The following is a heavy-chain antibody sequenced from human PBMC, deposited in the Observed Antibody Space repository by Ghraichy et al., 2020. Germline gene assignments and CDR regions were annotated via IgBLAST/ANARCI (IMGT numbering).Heavy chain of an antibody. V-gene: IGHV3-23*01. CDR3: AKASYCSGGSCYFFRLLFDAFDI. J-gene: IGHJ3*02. D-gene: IGHD2-15*01. Sequence: GESLNISCAASGFTFSSYAMSWVRQAPGKGLEWVSAISGSGGSTYYADSVKGRFTISRDNSKNTLYLQMNSLRAEDTAVYYCAKASYCSGGSCYFFRLLFDAFDIWGQGTMVTVSS. CDR2: ISGSGGST. CDR1: GFTFSSYA.